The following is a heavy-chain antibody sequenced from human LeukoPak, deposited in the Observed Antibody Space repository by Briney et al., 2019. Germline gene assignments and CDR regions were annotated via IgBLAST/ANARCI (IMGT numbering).Heavy chain of an antibody. Sequence: GGSLRLSCAASGFTFNNYAMNWVRQAPGKGLEWVSGISGSGDSASYADSVKGRLTISRDNSKNTLYLQMNSLRAEDTALYYCAKAYRSSWADFDYWGQGTLVTVSS. CDR1: GFTFNNYA. CDR3: AKAYRSSWADFDY. CDR2: ISGSGDSA. V-gene: IGHV3-23*01. J-gene: IGHJ4*02. D-gene: IGHD6-13*01.